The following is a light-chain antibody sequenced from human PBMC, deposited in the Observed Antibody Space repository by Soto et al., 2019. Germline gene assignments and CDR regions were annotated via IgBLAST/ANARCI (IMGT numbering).Light chain of an antibody. CDR2: DVS. CDR3: SSCATTDTPMV. V-gene: IGLV2-14*03. Sequence: QSVLTQPASVSGSPGQSITISCTGTSSDVGGYNHVSWYQQHPGEAPKLMIYDVSSRPSGVSNRFSGSKAADTGSLTISGLQAEDEADYYCSSCATTDTPMVFGGGTQLTVL. CDR1: SSDVGGYNH. J-gene: IGLJ2*01.